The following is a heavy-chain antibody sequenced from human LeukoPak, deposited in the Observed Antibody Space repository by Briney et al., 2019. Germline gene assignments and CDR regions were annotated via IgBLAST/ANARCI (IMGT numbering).Heavy chain of an antibody. Sequence: ASLKVSCKASGYTFTNYHINWVRQAPGQRLEWMGWINPNTGDRGYAQKFQGRVSITSDTSISTAYMELGSPRSEDTAVYFCARTTSLTASGYDYWGQRTLVTVSS. J-gene: IGHJ4*02. CDR1: GYTFTNYH. D-gene: IGHD4-17*01. CDR3: ARTTSLTASGYDY. CDR2: INPNTGDR. V-gene: IGHV1-8*03.